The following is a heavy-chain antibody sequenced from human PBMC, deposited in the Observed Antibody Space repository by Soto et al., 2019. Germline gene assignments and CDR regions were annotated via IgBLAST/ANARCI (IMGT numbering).Heavy chain of an antibody. J-gene: IGHJ6*02. D-gene: IGHD3-16*02. Sequence: SVKVSCKASGGTFSSSGFSWVRQAPGQGLEWMGMIVPSLDTTNYAQKFQARVTITADEVTSTAYVELRSLRSEDTAVYYCARWPQPRYTADPYAVDVWGQGTRVTVS. CDR1: GGTFSSSG. CDR2: IVPSLDTT. CDR3: ARWPQPRYTADPYAVDV. V-gene: IGHV1-69*11.